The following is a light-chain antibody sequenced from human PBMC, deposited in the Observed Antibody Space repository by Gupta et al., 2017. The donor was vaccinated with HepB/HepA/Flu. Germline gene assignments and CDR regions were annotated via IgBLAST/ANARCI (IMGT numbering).Light chain of an antibody. CDR3: KLRSNWPPEGT. CDR1: QSVSSY. J-gene: IGKJ4*01. Sequence: DIVLTQSPHTLSLSPGESATLSCRASQSVSSYFAWYQQKPGHAPRLVIYEASSRAPGIKARFSGSGYGTDCTLTIINLDHDDAALYCCKLRSNWPPEGTFGGGTRVEIK. CDR2: EAS. V-gene: IGKV3-11*01.